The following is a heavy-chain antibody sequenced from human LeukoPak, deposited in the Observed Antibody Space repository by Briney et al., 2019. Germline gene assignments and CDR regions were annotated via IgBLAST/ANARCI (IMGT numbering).Heavy chain of an antibody. CDR3: ARGALYCSGGGCYFDY. D-gene: IGHD2-15*01. J-gene: IGHJ4*02. V-gene: IGHV3-21*01. CDR1: GFTFSSYS. CDR2: ISSSSSYI. Sequence: GGSLRLSCAASGFTFSSYSMNWVRQAPGKGLEWVSSISSSSSYIYYADSVKGRFTISRDNAKNSLYLQMNSLRAEDTAVYYCARGALYCSGGGCYFDYWGQGTLVTVSS.